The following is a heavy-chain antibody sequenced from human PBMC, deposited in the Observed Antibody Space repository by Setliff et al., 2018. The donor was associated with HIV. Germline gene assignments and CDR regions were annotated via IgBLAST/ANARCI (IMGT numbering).Heavy chain of an antibody. CDR1: GFSISSDGFY. J-gene: IGHJ4*02. CDR2: INHTGST. CDR3: AAARNWDPLLDY. Sequence: PSETLSLTCTLSGFSISSDGFYWSWIRQPPGKGLEWIGEINHTGSTNYNPSLKSRVTISVDTSMDQFSLKLNSVTAADTAVYYCAAARNWDPLLDYWGQGTLVTVSS. D-gene: IGHD7-27*01. V-gene: IGHV4-34*01.